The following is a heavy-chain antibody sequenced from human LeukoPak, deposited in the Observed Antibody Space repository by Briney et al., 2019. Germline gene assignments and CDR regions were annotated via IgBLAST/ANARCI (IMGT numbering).Heavy chain of an antibody. D-gene: IGHD1-26*01. CDR2: ISGSGGST. V-gene: IGHV3-23*01. Sequence: QPGGSLRLSCAASGFTFSSYGMSWVRQAPGKGLEWVSAISGSGGSTYYADSVKGRFTISRDNSKNTLYLQMNSLRAEDTAVYYCAKGTKWELPLDYYYYYMDVWGKGTTVTISS. J-gene: IGHJ6*03. CDR1: GFTFSSYG. CDR3: AKGTKWELPLDYYYYYMDV.